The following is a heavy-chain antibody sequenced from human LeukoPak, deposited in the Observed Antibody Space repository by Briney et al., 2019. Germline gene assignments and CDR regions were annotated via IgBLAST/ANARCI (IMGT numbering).Heavy chain of an antibody. CDR2: ISGRSSHV. CDR1: GFSFSDYD. D-gene: IGHD3-16*01. J-gene: IGHJ1*01. CDR3: GRAFPPLRTSSAGDL. V-gene: IGHV3-21*01. Sequence: GGSLRLSCSASGFSFSDYDMNWVRQAPGKGLEWVSAISGRSSHVYYGESVKGRFTISRDNAKNSLYLQLDSLGVEDTAVYYCGRAFPPLRTSSAGDLWGQGTLVAVSS.